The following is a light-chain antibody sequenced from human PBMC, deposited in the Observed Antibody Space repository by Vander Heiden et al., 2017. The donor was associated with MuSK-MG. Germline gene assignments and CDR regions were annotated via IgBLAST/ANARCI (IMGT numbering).Light chain of an antibody. Sequence: DIQMTQSPSTLSASVGDRVTITCRASQSISSWLAWYQQKPGKATKLLIYDASSLESGVPSRFSGSGSGTEFTLTISSLQPDDFATYYCQQYKSYPVTFGQGTKLEIK. V-gene: IGKV1-5*01. CDR2: DAS. CDR1: QSISSW. J-gene: IGKJ2*01. CDR3: QQYKSYPVT.